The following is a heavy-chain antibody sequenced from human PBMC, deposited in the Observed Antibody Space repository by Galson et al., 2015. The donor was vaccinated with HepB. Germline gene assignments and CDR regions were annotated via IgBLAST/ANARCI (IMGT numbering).Heavy chain of an antibody. Sequence: SLRLSCAASGFTFSSYDMHWVRQATGKGLEWVSAIGTAGDTYYPGSVKGRFTISRENAKNSSYLQMNSLRAGDTAVYYCARDARGYYDSSGYTDWYFDLWGRGTLVTVSS. J-gene: IGHJ2*01. CDR1: GFTFSSYD. CDR3: ARDARGYYDSSGYTDWYFDL. CDR2: IGTAGDT. D-gene: IGHD3-22*01. V-gene: IGHV3-13*04.